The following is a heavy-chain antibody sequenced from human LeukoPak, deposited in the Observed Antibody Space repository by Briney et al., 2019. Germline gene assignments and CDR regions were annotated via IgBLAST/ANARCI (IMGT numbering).Heavy chain of an antibody. J-gene: IGHJ4*02. D-gene: IGHD6-19*01. CDR1: GFTFSSYS. Sequence: GGSLRLSCAASGFTFSSYSMNWVRQPPGKGLEWVSSIGSGSDYIYIADSVKGRFSVSRDNAKNALYMQMNSLRAEDTAVYYCARDRPEGRAVAAAFDYWGQGTLVTVSS. V-gene: IGHV3-21*01. CDR2: IGSGSDYI. CDR3: ARDRPEGRAVAAAFDY.